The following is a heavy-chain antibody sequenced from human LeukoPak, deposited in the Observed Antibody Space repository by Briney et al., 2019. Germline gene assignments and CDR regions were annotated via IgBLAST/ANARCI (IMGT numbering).Heavy chain of an antibody. J-gene: IGHJ4*02. CDR3: ARVIGYCSGGSCHIFYLDY. CDR2: ITSSSSSI. Sequence: GGSLRPSCAASGFTFSTYIMSWVRQAPGKGLEWVSYITSSSSSIYYADSVKGRFTISRDNSKSSLYLQMNSLRAEDTAVYYCARVIGYCSGGSCHIFYLDYWGQGTLVTVSS. CDR1: GFTFSTYI. D-gene: IGHD2-15*01. V-gene: IGHV3-21*01.